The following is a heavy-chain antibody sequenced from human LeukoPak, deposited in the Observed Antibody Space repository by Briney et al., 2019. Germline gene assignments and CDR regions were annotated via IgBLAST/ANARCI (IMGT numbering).Heavy chain of an antibody. CDR1: GFTFSRYS. D-gene: IGHD1-14*01. V-gene: IGHV3-48*01. CDR3: XXXXXXXXXXXGRSTSYYNYYYMDV. CDR2: ISSSSSTL. Sequence: GGSLRLSCTVSGFTFSRYSMNWVRQAPGKGLEWVSFISSSSSTLHYADSVRGRFIISRDNAKNSLYLQMNSLRAEDTAVYYXXXXXXXXXXXXGRSTSYYNYYYMDVWGKGTTVTVSS. J-gene: IGHJ6*03.